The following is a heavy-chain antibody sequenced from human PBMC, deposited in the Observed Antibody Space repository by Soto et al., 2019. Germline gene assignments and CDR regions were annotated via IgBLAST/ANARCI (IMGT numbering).Heavy chain of an antibody. CDR3: AKDWGPLSNYYDNGMDV. J-gene: IGHJ6*02. CDR1: GFTFNTYA. D-gene: IGHD3-16*01. V-gene: IGHV3-23*01. CDR2: ISGSGGSK. Sequence: EVQLLESGGDLVQPGGSLRLSCAASGFTFNTYAMTWVRQAPGKGLEWVSAISGSGGSKYYADSVKGRFTISRDNSKNTLYLQMNSLRAEDTAVYYCAKDWGPLSNYYDNGMDVWGQGTTVTVSS.